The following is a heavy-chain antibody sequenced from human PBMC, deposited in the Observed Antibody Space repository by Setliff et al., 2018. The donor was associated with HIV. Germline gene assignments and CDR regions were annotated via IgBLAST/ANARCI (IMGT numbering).Heavy chain of an antibody. Sequence: PGGSLRLSCAASGFTFSSYAMSWVRQAPGKGLEWVSAISGSGGSTYYADSVKGRFTISRDNSKNTLYLQMNSLRAEDTAVYYCAKEGSGYRTMMVVVIAPFDYWGQGTLVTVSS. V-gene: IGHV3-23*01. CDR2: ISGSGGST. D-gene: IGHD3-22*01. J-gene: IGHJ4*02. CDR1: GFTFSSYA. CDR3: AKEGSGYRTMMVVVIAPFDY.